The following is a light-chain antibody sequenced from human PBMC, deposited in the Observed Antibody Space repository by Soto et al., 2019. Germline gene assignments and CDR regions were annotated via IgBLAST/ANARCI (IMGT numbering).Light chain of an antibody. V-gene: IGLV1-40*01. CDR2: GSS. Sequence: QSVLTQPPSVSGAPGQRVTISCTGSSANLGAGYDVHWYQQVPGRAPKLLIFGSSYRPSGFPDRFSGSKSGTSASLGITGFQTGDEADYYCGSGDSSTSAYVCGNGTKVTVL. CDR1: SANLGAGYD. J-gene: IGLJ1*01. CDR3: GSGDSSTSAYV.